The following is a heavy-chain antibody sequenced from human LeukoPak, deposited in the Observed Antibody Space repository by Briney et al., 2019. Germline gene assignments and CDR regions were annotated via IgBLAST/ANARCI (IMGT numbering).Heavy chain of an antibody. V-gene: IGHV1-58*01. D-gene: IGHD6-19*01. Sequence: SVKVSCKASGFTFTSSAVQWVRQARGQRLEWIVWIVVGSGNTNYAQKFQERVTITRDMSTSTAYMELSSLRSEDTAVYYCAAVSQIAVAGTGDYWGQGTLVTVSS. CDR3: AAVSQIAVAGTGDY. CDR1: GFTFTSSA. CDR2: IVVGSGNT. J-gene: IGHJ4*02.